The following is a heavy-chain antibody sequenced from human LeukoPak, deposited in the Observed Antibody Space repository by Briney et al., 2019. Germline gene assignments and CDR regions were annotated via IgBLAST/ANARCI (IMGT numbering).Heavy chain of an antibody. CDR2: IYYSGST. Sequence: PSQTLSLTCTVSGGSISSGDHYWSWIRQPPGKGLEWIGYIYYSGSTYYNPSLKSRVTISVDTSKNQFSLKLSSVTAADTDVYYCARGDYYDSSGPDPWGQGTLVTVSS. D-gene: IGHD3-22*01. V-gene: IGHV4-30-4*01. CDR1: GGSISSGDHY. CDR3: ARGDYYDSSGPDP. J-gene: IGHJ5*02.